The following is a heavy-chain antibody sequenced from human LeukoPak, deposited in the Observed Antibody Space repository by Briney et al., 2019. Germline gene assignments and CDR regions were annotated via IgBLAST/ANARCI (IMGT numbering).Heavy chain of an antibody. CDR1: GFTFSSYA. CDR3: AKVHLTYYYDSSGYGFQDY. J-gene: IGHJ4*02. Sequence: PGGSLRLSCAASGFTFSSYAMNWVRQAPGKGLEWVSAISGSGGITYYADSVKGRFTISRDNSKNTLYLQMNSLRAEDTAVYYCAKVHLTYYYDSSGYGFQDYWGQGTLVTVSS. D-gene: IGHD3-22*01. V-gene: IGHV3-23*01. CDR2: ISGSGGIT.